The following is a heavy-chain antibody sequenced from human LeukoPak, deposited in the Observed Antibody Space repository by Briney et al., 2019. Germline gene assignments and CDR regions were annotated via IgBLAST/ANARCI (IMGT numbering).Heavy chain of an antibody. CDR2: ISGSGGST. J-gene: IGHJ5*02. V-gene: IGHV3-23*01. CDR1: GFSFSSYS. D-gene: IGHD6-13*01. Sequence: AESLTLSCAASGFSFSSYSMSWVRQAPGKGLEWVSAISGSGGSTYYADSVKGRFTISRDNSKNTLYLQMNSLRAEDTAVYSCATMAAAGFDPWGQGTLVTVSS. CDR3: ATMAAAGFDP.